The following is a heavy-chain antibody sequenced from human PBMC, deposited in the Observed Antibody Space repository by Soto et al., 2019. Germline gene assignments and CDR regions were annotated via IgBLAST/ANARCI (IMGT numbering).Heavy chain of an antibody. J-gene: IGHJ6*02. D-gene: IGHD2-2*02. V-gene: IGHV3-33*01. CDR1: GFTFSSYG. CDR2: IWYDGSNK. CDR3: ATAGEDIVVVPAAIQLSYYYYGMDV. Sequence: QVQLVESGGGVVQPGRSLRLSCAASGFTFSSYGMHWVRQAPGKGLEWVAVIWYDGSNKYYADSVKGRFTISRDNSKNTLYLQMNSLRAEDTAVYYCATAGEDIVVVPAAIQLSYYYYGMDVWGQGTTVTVSS.